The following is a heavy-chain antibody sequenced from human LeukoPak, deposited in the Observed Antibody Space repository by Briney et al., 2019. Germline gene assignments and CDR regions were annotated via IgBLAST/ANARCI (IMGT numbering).Heavy chain of an antibody. J-gene: IGHJ4*02. Sequence: GALRLSCAASGFTFSSYTMSWVRQAPGKGLEWVSTITTSDGNTYYADSVKGRFTVSRDNSKNSLYLQMNSLGAEDTAVYYCARPYDTRGYFPDYWGQGTLVTVSS. V-gene: IGHV3-23*01. CDR1: GFTFSSYT. CDR2: ITTSDGNT. D-gene: IGHD3-22*01. CDR3: ARPYDTRGYFPDY.